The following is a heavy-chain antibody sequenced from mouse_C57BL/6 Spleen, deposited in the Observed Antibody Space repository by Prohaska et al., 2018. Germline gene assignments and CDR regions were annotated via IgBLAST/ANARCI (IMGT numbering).Heavy chain of an antibody. Sequence: EVQLLETGGGLVQPGGSRGLSCEGSGFTFSGFWMSWVRQTPGKTLAWIGDINSDGSAINYAPSIKDRFTIFRDNDKSTVYLQMSNVRSEDTATYFCMRYGNYWYFDVWGTGTTVTVSS. CDR3: MRYGNYWYFDV. CDR1: GFTFSGFW. V-gene: IGHV11-2*01. J-gene: IGHJ1*03. CDR2: INSDGSAI. D-gene: IGHD2-1*01.